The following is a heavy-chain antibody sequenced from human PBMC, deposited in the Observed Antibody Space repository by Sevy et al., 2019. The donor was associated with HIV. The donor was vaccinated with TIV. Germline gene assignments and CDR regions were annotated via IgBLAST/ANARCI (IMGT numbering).Heavy chain of an antibody. CDR1: GFTFSSYS. CDR3: ARAGCSGGSCYNNVFWFDR. CDR2: ISSSSSTI. J-gene: IGHJ5*02. D-gene: IGHD2-15*01. Sequence: GGSLRLSCAASGFTFSSYSMNWVRHAPGKGLEWVSYISSSSSTIYYADSVKGRFTISRDNAKNSLYLQMNSLRDEDTAVYYCARAGCSGGSCYNNVFWFDRWGQGTLVTVSS. V-gene: IGHV3-48*02.